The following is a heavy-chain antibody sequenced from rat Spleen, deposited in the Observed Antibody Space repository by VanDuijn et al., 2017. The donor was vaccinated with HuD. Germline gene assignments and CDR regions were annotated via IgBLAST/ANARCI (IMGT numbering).Heavy chain of an antibody. CDR2: INYDGGGT. V-gene: IGHV5-20*01. CDR1: GFPLSNYG. Sequence: EVPPVESGGGPVQPGASMKLSCPASGFPLSNYGRAWVRQAPKKGLEWVTYINYDGGGTYYRDSVKGRFTISRDDAKNTLYLQMDSLRSEDTATYYCTTGTFWGQGVMVTVSS. CDR3: TTGTF. J-gene: IGHJ2*01.